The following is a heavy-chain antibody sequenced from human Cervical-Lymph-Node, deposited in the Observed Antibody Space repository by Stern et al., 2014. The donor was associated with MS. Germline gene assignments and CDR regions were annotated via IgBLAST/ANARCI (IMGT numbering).Heavy chain of an antibody. CDR2: INPTGGST. J-gene: IGHJ4*02. D-gene: IGHD3-22*01. CDR3: ARAGSGNSNYFDY. V-gene: IGHV1-46*01. Sequence: VQLVESGAEVKKPGASVKVSCKASGYTFTAYYMYWVRQASGQGLEWLGIINPTGGSTSSAQKFQGRVTMTADTSTSTVYMDLRSLTAEDTAIYFCARAGSGNSNYFDYWGQGTLVTVSS. CDR1: GYTFTAYY.